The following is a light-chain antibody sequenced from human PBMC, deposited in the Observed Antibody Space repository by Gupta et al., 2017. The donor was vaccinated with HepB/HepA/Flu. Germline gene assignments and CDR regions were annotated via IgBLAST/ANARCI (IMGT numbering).Light chain of an antibody. CDR3: PQYGTSPNT. CDR1: QIVSSNY. V-gene: IGKV3-20*01. J-gene: IGKJ2*01. Sequence: EIVLTQSPGTLSLSPGERATLSCRASQIVSSNYLAWYQQKPGQAPRLLIYGASSRATGIPDSFSGSGSGTDFTLTISRLEPEDFAVYFCPQYGTSPNTFGQGTKLEI. CDR2: GAS.